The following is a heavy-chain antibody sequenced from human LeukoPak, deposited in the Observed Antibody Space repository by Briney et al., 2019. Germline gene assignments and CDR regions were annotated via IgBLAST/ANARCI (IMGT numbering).Heavy chain of an antibody. J-gene: IGHJ4*02. CDR2: IYYSGST. CDR1: GGSFSGYY. Sequence: SETLSLTCAVYGGSFSGYYWSWIRQHPGKGLEWIGYIYYSGSTYYNPSLKSRVTISVDTSKNQFALKLSSVTAADTAVYYCARLPNWNYGEFVDYWGQGTLVTVSS. CDR3: ARLPNWNYGEFVDY. D-gene: IGHD1-7*01. V-gene: IGHV4-31*11.